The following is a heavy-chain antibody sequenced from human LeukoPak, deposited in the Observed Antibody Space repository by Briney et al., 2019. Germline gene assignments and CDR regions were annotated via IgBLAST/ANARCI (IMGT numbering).Heavy chain of an antibody. D-gene: IGHD1-26*01. CDR2: INHSGST. V-gene: IGHV4-34*01. CDR3: AREPSGSYSAFDI. Sequence: SETLSLTCAVYGGSFSGYYWSWIRQPPGKGLEWVGEINHSGSTNYNPSLKSRVTISVDTSKNQFSLKLRSVTAADTAVYYCAREPSGSYSAFDIWGQGTMVTVSS. CDR1: GGSFSGYY. J-gene: IGHJ3*02.